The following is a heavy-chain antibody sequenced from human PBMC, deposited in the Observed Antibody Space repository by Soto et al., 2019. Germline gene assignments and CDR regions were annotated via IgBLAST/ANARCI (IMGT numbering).Heavy chain of an antibody. D-gene: IGHD6-19*01. CDR2: ISSSGSTI. CDR1: GFTFSSYE. CDR3: ARGQYSSGGGYFDY. V-gene: IGHV3-48*03. Sequence: EVQLVESGGGLVQPGGSLRLSCAASGFTFSSYEMNWVRQAPGKGLEWVSYISSSGSTIYYADSVKGRFTISRDNAKNSLDVQMNSLRAEDTGVYYCARGQYSSGGGYFDYWGQETLVTVSS. J-gene: IGHJ4*02.